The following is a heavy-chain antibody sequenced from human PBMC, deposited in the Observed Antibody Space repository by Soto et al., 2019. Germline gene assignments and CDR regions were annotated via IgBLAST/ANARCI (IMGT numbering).Heavy chain of an antibody. CDR2: INAGNGNT. CDR1: GYTFTSYA. D-gene: IGHD3-22*01. J-gene: IGHJ3*02. Sequence: ASVKVSCKASGYTFTSYAMHWVRQAPGQRLEWMGWINAGNGNTKYSQKFQGRVTITRDTSASTAYMELSSLRSEDTAVYYCARDKKYYDSSGGDAFDIWGQGTMVTVSS. CDR3: ARDKKYYDSSGGDAFDI. V-gene: IGHV1-3*01.